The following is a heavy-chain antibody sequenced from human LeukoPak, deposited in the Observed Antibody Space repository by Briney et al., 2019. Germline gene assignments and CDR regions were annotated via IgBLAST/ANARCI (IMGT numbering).Heavy chain of an antibody. V-gene: IGHV4-39*01. Sequence: SETLSLTCTVSGGSISSNYWTWIRQPPGKGLEWIGSIYYSGSTYYNPSLKSRVTISVDTSKNQFSLKLSSVTAADTAVYYCARHVTLVGDNWFDPWGQGTLVTVSS. D-gene: IGHD1-26*01. CDR2: IYYSGST. J-gene: IGHJ5*02. CDR1: GGSISSNY. CDR3: ARHVTLVGDNWFDP.